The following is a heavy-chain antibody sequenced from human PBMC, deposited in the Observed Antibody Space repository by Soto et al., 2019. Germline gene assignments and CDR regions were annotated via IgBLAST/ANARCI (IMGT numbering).Heavy chain of an antibody. CDR3: AQVPGARKYYSHGMGV. V-gene: IGHV3-23*01. Sequence: PVGSMRLCCAASRVSFNVNAVSWVRQARGKGLEWVSTISAGSSDTFYADSVKGRFTIFRDNSKNTLFLQMNSVRVDDTAVYYCAQVPGARKYYSHGMGVWGEPTTVSVSS. J-gene: IGHJ6*04. CDR1: RVSFNVNA. CDR2: ISAGSSDT.